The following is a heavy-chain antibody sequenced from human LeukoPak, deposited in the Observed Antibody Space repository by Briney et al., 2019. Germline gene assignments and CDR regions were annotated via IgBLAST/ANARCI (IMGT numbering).Heavy chain of an antibody. CDR3: ARGPNPSRAVAGSIDH. J-gene: IGHJ4*02. Sequence: ASVKVSCKASGYTFTSYDINWVREATGQGLEWMGWMNPNSGNTGYAQKFQGRVTMTRNTSISTAYMELSSLRSEDTAVYYCARGPNPSRAVAGSIDHWGQGTLVTVSS. CDR1: GYTFTSYD. V-gene: IGHV1-8*01. CDR2: MNPNSGNT. D-gene: IGHD6-19*01.